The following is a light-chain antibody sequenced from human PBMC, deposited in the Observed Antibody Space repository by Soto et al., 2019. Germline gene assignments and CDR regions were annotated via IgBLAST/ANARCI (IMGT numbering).Light chain of an antibody. J-gene: IGKJ5*01. CDR1: HSIMTY. CDR3: QQAKSFPVS. Sequence: DIQMTQSPSSLSASVGDEVTITCRASHSIMTYLNWYQLKAGKPPKLLIYAASILQSGVPSRFSGSGSGTDFTLTINNLQPEDFATYYCQQAKSFPVSFGQGTRLEIK. V-gene: IGKV1-39*01. CDR2: AAS.